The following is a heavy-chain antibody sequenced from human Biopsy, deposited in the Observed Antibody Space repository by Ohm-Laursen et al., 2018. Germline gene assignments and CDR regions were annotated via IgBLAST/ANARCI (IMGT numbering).Heavy chain of an antibody. CDR1: GYSFTSYY. CDR2: INPSGGST. CDR3: AKGGHKAWLDS. V-gene: IGHV1-46*01. J-gene: IGHJ5*01. D-gene: IGHD1-26*01. Sequence: ASVKVSCKASGYSFTSYYMHWVRQAPGQGLEWMGIINPSGGSTDYAQKFQGRVTMTRDTSTSTVYMELISLRSDDTVVYYCAKGGHKAWLDSWGQGALVTVSS.